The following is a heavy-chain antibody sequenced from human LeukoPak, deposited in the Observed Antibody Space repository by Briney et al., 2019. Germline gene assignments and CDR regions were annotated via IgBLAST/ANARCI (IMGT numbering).Heavy chain of an antibody. CDR1: GGSMKNYY. CDR3: AGGIGYATSPADH. V-gene: IGHV4-59*01. D-gene: IGHD6-13*01. Sequence: SETLSLTCTVSGGSMKNYYWSWTRQPPGKGLEWIGYIHDTRGTNYNPYLKSRVTMSLDTSKNHFSLSLNSVTAADTAVYFCAGGIGYATSPADHLGQGTLVIVSS. J-gene: IGHJ5*02. CDR2: IHDTRGT.